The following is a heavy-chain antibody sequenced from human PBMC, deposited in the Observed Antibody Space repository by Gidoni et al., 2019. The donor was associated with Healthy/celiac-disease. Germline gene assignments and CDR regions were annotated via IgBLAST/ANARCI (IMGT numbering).Heavy chain of an antibody. V-gene: IGHV4-34*01. J-gene: IGHJ4*02. CDR2: INHSGST. CDR1: GGSFSGYY. D-gene: IGHD3-22*01. CDR3: ARGGGPDNYYDSSGYSAVYFDY. Sequence: QVQLQQWGAGLLKPSETLSLTCAVYGGSFSGYYWSWIRQPPGKGLEWIGEINHSGSTNYNPSLKSRVTISVDTSKNQFSLKLSSVTAADTAVYYCARGGGPDNYYDSSGYSAVYFDYWGQGTLVTVSS.